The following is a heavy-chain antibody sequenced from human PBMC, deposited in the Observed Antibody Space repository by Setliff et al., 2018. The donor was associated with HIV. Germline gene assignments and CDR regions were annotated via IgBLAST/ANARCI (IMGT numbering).Heavy chain of an antibody. CDR3: ARAGLLWFGGGANDY. CDR1: GYSISSGYY. J-gene: IGHJ4*02. Sequence: SETLSLTCTVSGYSISSGYYWGWIRQPPGKGLEWIGSIYHSGSTYYNPSLKSRVTISVDTSKNQFSLKLSSVTAADTAVYYCARAGLLWFGGGANDYWGQGTLVTVSS. D-gene: IGHD3-10*01. CDR2: IYHSGST. V-gene: IGHV4-38-2*02.